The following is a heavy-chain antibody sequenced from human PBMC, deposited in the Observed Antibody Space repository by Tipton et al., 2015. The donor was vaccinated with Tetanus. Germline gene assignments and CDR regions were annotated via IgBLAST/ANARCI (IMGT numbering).Heavy chain of an antibody. CDR2: IRSKASNYAT. J-gene: IGHJ6*02. D-gene: IGHD3-3*01. Sequence: SLRLSCAASGFTFSGSAMHWVRQASGKGLEWVGRIRSKASNYATAYAASVKGRFTISRDDSKNTAYLQMNSLKTEDTAVYYCAREFWSTLTSQGTYYSYGMDVWGQGTTLTVSS. CDR3: AREFWSTLTSQGTYYSYGMDV. V-gene: IGHV3-73*01. CDR1: GFTFSGSA.